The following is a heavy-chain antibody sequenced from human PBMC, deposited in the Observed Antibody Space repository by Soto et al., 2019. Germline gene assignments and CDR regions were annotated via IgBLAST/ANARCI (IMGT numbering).Heavy chain of an antibody. CDR3: ARVGSGWYSGYWYFDL. CDR2: INSDGSST. J-gene: IGHJ2*01. Sequence: GGSLRLSCAASGFTFSSYWMHWVRQAPGKGLVWVSRINSDGSSTSYADSVKGRFTISRDNAKNTLYLQMNSLRAEDTAVYYCARVGSGWYSGYWYFDLWGRGTLVTVSS. D-gene: IGHD6-19*01. V-gene: IGHV3-74*01. CDR1: GFTFSSYW.